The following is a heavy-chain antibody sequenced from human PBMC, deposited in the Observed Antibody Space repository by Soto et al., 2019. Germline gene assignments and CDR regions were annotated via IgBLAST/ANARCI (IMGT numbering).Heavy chain of an antibody. D-gene: IGHD2-21*02. Sequence: QVQLQESGPGLVKPSGTLSLTCAVSGGSISSSNWWSWVRQPPGKGLEWIGEIYHSGSTNYNPSLKSRVTISVDKSTNQFSLTLSSVTAADAAVYYLHIVVVTARYCFDPWGQGTLVTVSS. CDR1: GGSISSSNW. J-gene: IGHJ5*02. V-gene: IGHV4-4*02. CDR2: IYHSGST. CDR3: HIVVVTARYCFDP.